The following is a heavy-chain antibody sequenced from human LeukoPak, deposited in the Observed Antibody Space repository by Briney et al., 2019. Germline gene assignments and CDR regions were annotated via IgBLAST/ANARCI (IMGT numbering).Heavy chain of an antibody. Sequence: GRSLRLSCAASGFTFDDYAMHWVRQAPGKGLEWVSGISWNSGSIGYADSVKGRFTISRDNAKNSLYLQMNSLRAEDTALYYCAGPGRYGANLDDAFDIRGQGTMVTVSS. CDR3: AGPGRYGANLDDAFDI. CDR2: ISWNSGSI. CDR1: GFTFDDYA. D-gene: IGHD4/OR15-4a*01. V-gene: IGHV3-9*01. J-gene: IGHJ3*02.